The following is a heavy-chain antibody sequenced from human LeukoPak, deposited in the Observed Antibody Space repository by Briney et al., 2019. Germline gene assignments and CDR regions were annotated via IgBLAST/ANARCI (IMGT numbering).Heavy chain of an antibody. Sequence: KPSETLSLTCTVSGGSISSYYWSWIRQPPGKGLVWIGYIYYSGSTNYNPSLKSRVTISVDTSKNQFSLKLSSVTAADTAVYYCARESEYSSSSAEYFQHCGQGNLVTVSS. CDR1: GGSISSYY. J-gene: IGHJ1*01. V-gene: IGHV4-59*01. CDR3: ARESEYSSSSAEYFQH. CDR2: IYYSGST. D-gene: IGHD6-6*01.